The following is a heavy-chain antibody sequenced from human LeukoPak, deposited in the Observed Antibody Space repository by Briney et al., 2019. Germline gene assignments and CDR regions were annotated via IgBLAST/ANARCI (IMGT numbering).Heavy chain of an antibody. Sequence: PGGSLRLSCAASGFTFSSYWMTWVRQAPGKGLEWVANIKHDGSEKYYVDSVKGRLTISRDNAKNSLYLQMNHLRAEDTAVYYCAREKLSFFDSSGYFDSWGQGTLVTVSS. CDR3: AREKLSFFDSSGYFDS. CDR2: IKHDGSEK. D-gene: IGHD3-22*01. J-gene: IGHJ4*02. V-gene: IGHV3-7*01. CDR1: GFTFSSYW.